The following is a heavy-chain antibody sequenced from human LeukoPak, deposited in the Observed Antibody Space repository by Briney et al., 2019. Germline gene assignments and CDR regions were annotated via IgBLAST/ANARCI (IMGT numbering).Heavy chain of an antibody. D-gene: IGHD6-19*01. CDR3: AELGTSGWYFDY. V-gene: IGHV3-23*01. CDR1: GFTFSSYA. J-gene: IGHJ4*02. Sequence: PGGSLRLSCAASGFTFSSYAMSWVRQAPGKGLEWVSAISGSGGSTYYADSVKGRSTISRDNSKNTLYLQMNSLRAEDTAVYYCAELGTSGWYFDYWGQGTLVTVSS. CDR2: ISGSGGST.